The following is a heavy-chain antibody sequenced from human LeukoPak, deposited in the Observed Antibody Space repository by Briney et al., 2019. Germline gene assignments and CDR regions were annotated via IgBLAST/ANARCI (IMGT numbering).Heavy chain of an antibody. D-gene: IGHD3-10*01. CDR3: ASFHISGKSYNGLHY. V-gene: IGHV5-51*01. CDR1: GCNFTTYW. J-gene: IGHJ4*02. CDR2: NYPGESDT. Sequence: GGALEISFKTSGCNFTTYWIGWVRRKPGKGLGGMGINYPGESDTRYSPSFEGQVTISADKYIKTADQQWNSLKASGTAMYYCASFHISGKSYNGLHYCGQGTLVTVSS.